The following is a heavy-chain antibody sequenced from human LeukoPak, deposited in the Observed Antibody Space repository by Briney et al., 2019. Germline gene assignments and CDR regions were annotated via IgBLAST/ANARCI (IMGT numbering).Heavy chain of an antibody. D-gene: IGHD3-9*01. CDR3: AREGEGIRYFGWLLYSRSRAGPWANWFDP. CDR1: GGSISSSSYY. J-gene: IGHJ5*02. CDR2: IYYSGST. V-gene: IGHV4-39*02. Sequence: SETLSLTCTVSGGSISSSSYYSGWLRQPPGKGLEWIGSIYYSGSTYYNPSLKSRVTISVDTSKNQFSLTLSSVTAADTAVYYCAREGEGIRYFGWLLYSRSRAGPWANWFDPWGQGTLVTVSS.